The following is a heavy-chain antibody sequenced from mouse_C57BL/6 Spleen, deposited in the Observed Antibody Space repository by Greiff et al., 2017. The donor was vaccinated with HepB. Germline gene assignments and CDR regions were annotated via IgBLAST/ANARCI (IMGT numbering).Heavy chain of an antibody. CDR1: GFTFSSYA. D-gene: IGHD1-1*01. CDR2: ISDGGSYT. Sequence: EVQLVESGGGLVKPGGSLKLSCAASGFTFSSYAMSWVRQTPEKRLEWVATISDGGSYTYYPDNVKGRFTISRDNAKNNLYLQMSHLKSEDTAMYYCAREASHYYGSSYFDYWGQGTTLTVSS. CDR3: AREASHYYGSSYFDY. J-gene: IGHJ2*01. V-gene: IGHV5-4*01.